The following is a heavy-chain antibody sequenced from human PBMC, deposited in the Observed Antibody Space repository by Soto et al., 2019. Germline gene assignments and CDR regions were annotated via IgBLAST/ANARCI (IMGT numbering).Heavy chain of an antibody. J-gene: IGHJ4*02. CDR1: GYTFSNYG. Sequence: ASVKVSCKTSGYTFSNYGITWVRQAPGQGLEWMGWINPNSGGTNYAQKFQGRVTMTRDTSISTAYMELSRLRSDDTAVYYCARDGHSSSFDYWGQGTLVTVSS. D-gene: IGHD6-13*01. CDR2: INPNSGGT. CDR3: ARDGHSSSFDY. V-gene: IGHV1-2*02.